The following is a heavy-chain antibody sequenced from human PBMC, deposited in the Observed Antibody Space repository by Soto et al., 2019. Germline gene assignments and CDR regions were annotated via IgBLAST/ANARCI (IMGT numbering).Heavy chain of an antibody. D-gene: IGHD3-22*01. CDR3: ARNFYDTGNHYARIDY. V-gene: IGHV2-70*01. CDR2: IDWDDDK. J-gene: IGHJ4*02. Sequence: SGPTMVNPTQTLTLTCTFSGFSFSTSGMCVSWIRQPPGKALEWLALIDWDDDKFYLTSLKTRLTISRDTSKNQVVLTMTNMDPLDTATYYCARNFYDTGNHYARIDYWGPGTLVTVSS. CDR1: GFSFSTSGMC.